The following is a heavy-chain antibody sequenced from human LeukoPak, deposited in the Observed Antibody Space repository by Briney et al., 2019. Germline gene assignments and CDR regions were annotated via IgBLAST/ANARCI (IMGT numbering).Heavy chain of an antibody. CDR2: IIPIFGTA. D-gene: IGHD2-2*01. Sequence: GASVKVSCKASGGTFSSYAISWVRQAPGQGLEWMGGIIPIFGTANYAQKFQGRVTITTDESTSTAYTELSSLRSEDTAVYYCASGVVVPAAKGAGYYYYMDVWGKGTTVTVSS. CDR1: GGTFSSYA. V-gene: IGHV1-69*05. J-gene: IGHJ6*03. CDR3: ASGVVVPAAKGAGYYYYMDV.